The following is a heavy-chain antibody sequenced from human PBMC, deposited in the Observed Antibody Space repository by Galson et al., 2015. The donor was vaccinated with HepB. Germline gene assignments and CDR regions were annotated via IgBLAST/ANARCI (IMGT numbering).Heavy chain of an antibody. CDR1: GYTFTGYY. Sequence: SVKVSCKASGYTFTGYYMHWVRQAPGQGLEWMGWINPNSGGTNYAQKFQGRVTMTRDTSISTAYMELSRLRSDDTAVYYCARVYDSFHDAFDIWGQGTMVTVSS. V-gene: IGHV1-2*02. CDR2: INPNSGGT. CDR3: ARVYDSFHDAFDI. D-gene: IGHD3-22*01. J-gene: IGHJ3*02.